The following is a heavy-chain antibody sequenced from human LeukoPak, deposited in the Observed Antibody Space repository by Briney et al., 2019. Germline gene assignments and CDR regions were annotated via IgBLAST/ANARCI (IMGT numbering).Heavy chain of an antibody. Sequence: QPGGSLRLSCAASGFTFSSYRMNWVRQAPGKGLEWVSYISSSSSTICYADSVRGRFTISRDNAKNSLYLQMNSLRDEDTAVYYCARCAYGEDYFDYWGQGTLVTVSS. D-gene: IGHD4-17*01. V-gene: IGHV3-48*02. CDR2: ISSSSSTI. CDR3: ARCAYGEDYFDY. CDR1: GFTFSSYR. J-gene: IGHJ4*02.